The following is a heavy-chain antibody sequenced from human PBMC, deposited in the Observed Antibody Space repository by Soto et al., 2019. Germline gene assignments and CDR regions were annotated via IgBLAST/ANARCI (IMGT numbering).Heavy chain of an antibody. J-gene: IGHJ6*02. V-gene: IGHV4-59*12. Sequence: TSETLSLTCTVSGGSISSYYWSWIRQPPGKGLEWIGYIYYSGSTNYNPSLKSRVTISVDTSKNQFSLKLSSVTAADTAVYYCATPGGGYNRDYYGMDVWGQGTTVTVSS. D-gene: IGHD6-13*01. CDR3: ATPGGGYNRDYYGMDV. CDR2: IYYSGST. CDR1: GGSISSYY.